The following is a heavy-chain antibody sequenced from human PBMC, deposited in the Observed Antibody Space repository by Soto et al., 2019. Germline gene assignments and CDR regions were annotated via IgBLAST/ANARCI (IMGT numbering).Heavy chain of an antibody. CDR1: GFVFGNSA. J-gene: IGHJ4*02. D-gene: IGHD3-9*01. V-gene: IGHV3-23*01. CDR2: ISGSGSDT. Sequence: GGSLRLSCAASGFVFGNSAMSWVRQAPGKGLEWVSAISGSGSDTYYADSVKGRFTISRDNFNNTLFLQMGSLRAEDTAVYYCETQKRLRYGASDYWGKGTPVTASS. CDR3: ETQKRLRYGASDY.